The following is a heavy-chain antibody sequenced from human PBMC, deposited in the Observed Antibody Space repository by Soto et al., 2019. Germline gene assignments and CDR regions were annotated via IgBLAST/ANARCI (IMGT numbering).Heavy chain of an antibody. CDR3: ATGNSRGDFSLDY. J-gene: IGHJ4*02. V-gene: IGHV1-24*01. Sequence: ASVKVSCKVSGYTLTELSMHWVRQAPGKGLEWMGGFDPEDGETIYAQKFQGRVTMTEDTSTDTAYMELSSLRSEDTAVYYCATGNSRGDFSLDYWGQRTLVIVSS. CDR2: FDPEDGET. D-gene: IGHD2-21*02. CDR1: GYTLTELS.